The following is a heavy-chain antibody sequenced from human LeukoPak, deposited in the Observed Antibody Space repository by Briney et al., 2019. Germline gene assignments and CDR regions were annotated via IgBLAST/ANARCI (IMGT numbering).Heavy chain of an antibody. CDR2: IKQDGSEK. D-gene: IGHD2-15*01. V-gene: IGHV3-7*01. CDR1: GFTFSIYW. J-gene: IGHJ5*02. Sequence: GGSLRLSCGASGFTFSIYWMSWVRQAPGKGLEWVANIKQDGSEKYYVDSVKGRFTISRDNAKNSLYLQMNSLRAEDTAVYYCARESLVVVADGLYNWFDPWGQGTLVTVSS. CDR3: ARESLVVVADGLYNWFDP.